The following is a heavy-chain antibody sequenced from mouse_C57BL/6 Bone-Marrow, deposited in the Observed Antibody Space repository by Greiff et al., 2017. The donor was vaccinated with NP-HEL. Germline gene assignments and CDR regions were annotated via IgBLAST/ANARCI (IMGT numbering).Heavy chain of an antibody. Sequence: EVKLMESGGGLVKPGGSLKLSCAASGFTFSSYAMSWVRQTPEKRLEWVATISDGGSYTYYPDTVKGRFTISRDTAKNNLYLQMSDLKSEDTAMYYCAKGVEFAYWGQGTLVTVSA. CDR3: AKGVEFAY. J-gene: IGHJ3*01. CDR2: ISDGGSYT. V-gene: IGHV5-4*03. CDR1: GFTFSSYA.